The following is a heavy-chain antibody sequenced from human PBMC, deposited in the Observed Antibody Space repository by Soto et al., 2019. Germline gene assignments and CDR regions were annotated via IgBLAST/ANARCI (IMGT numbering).Heavy chain of an antibody. D-gene: IGHD4-17*01. CDR1: GNSMFNYY. CDR2: VYTDGTA. J-gene: IGHJ6*02. CDR3: AKGGFVDGDDMHHVMDV. Sequence: QVHLQESGPGLVKPSGTLSLICTVSGNSMFNYYWSWIRQPAGKGLEWIGRVYTDGTAIYNPSLNSRVTMAADMSKNQFSVNVNAVPAADTAVYYCAKGGFVDGDDMHHVMDVWCQGATVIVS. V-gene: IGHV4-4*07.